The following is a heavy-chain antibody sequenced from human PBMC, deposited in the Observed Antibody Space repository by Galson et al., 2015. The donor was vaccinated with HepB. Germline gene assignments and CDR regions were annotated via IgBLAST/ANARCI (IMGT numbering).Heavy chain of an antibody. CDR2: INHSGST. CDR3: ARTIAAAGRRWNY. D-gene: IGHD6-13*01. Sequence: LSLTCAVYGGSFSGYYWSWIRQPPGKGLEWIGEINHSGSTNYNPSLKSRVTISVDTSKNQFSLKLSSVTAADTAVYYCARTIAAAGRRWNYWGQGTLVPVSS. J-gene: IGHJ4*02. CDR1: GGSFSGYY. V-gene: IGHV4-34*01.